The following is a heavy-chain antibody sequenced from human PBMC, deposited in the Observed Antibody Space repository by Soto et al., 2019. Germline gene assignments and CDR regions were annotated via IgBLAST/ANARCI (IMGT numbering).Heavy chain of an antibody. CDR3: ARDRLLGEGMDV. V-gene: IGHV3-33*01. J-gene: IGHJ6*02. CDR2: IWYDGSNK. CDR1: GFTFSSYG. D-gene: IGHD3-10*02. Sequence: GGSLRLSCAASGFTFSSYGMHWVRQAPGKGLEWVAVIWYDGSNKYYADSVKGRFTISRDNSKNTLYLQMNSLRAEDTAVYYCARDRLLGEGMDVWGQGTTVTVSS.